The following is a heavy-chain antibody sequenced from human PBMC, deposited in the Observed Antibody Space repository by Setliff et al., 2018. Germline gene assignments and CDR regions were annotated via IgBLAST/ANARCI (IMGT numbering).Heavy chain of an antibody. V-gene: IGHV5-51*01. CDR3: ARLTMTTVTDNVDY. Sequence: PGESLKISCKGSGYSFSNFWIGWVRQMPGKGLEWMGIIYPGDSHTRYSPSFQGQVTMSADKSINTAYLQWSSLKASDTAMYYCARLTMTTVTDNVDYWGQGTLVTVSS. J-gene: IGHJ4*02. CDR1: GYSFSNFW. D-gene: IGHD4-17*01. CDR2: IYPGDSHT.